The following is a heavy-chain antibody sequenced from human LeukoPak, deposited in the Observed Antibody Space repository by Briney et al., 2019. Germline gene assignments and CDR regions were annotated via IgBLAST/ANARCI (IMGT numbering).Heavy chain of an antibody. CDR2: IATYNSKT. V-gene: IGHV1-18*01. J-gene: IGHJ5*02. CDR3: ARDMVGLAADGNWFDP. D-gene: IGHD6-13*01. CDR1: GYTFSSYG. Sequence: ASVKVSCKASGYTFSSYGISWVRQAPGQGLEWMGWIATYNSKTKYAEKVQGRVTMTTDTSTTTAYMELRTLRSDDTAVYYCARDMVGLAADGNWFDPWGQGTLVTASA.